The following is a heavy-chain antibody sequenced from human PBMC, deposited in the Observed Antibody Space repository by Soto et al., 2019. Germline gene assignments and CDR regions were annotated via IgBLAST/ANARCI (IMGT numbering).Heavy chain of an antibody. D-gene: IGHD3-22*01. V-gene: IGHV3-48*01. CDR2: ISSSSSTI. CDR1: GFTFSSYS. Sequence: GGSLRLSCAASGFTFSSYSMSWVRQAPGKGLEWVSYISSSSSTIYYADSVKGRFTISRDNAKNSLYLQMNSLRAEDTAVYYCAREGWYYDSSGRTGMDVWGQGTTVTVSS. J-gene: IGHJ6*02. CDR3: AREGWYYDSSGRTGMDV.